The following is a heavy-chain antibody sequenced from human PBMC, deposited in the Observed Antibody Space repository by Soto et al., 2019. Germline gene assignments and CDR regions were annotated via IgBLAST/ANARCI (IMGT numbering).Heavy chain of an antibody. Sequence: GGSLRLSCAASGFTFSRYYMTWVRQAPGEGLEWISYISSAGDYTDYADSVKGRFTISRDNTRDSLFLQMNSLRVEDTAVYYCVRANWNVDYWGRGTRVTVSS. J-gene: IGHJ4*02. CDR1: GFTFSRYY. V-gene: IGHV3-11*06. CDR2: ISSAGDYT. D-gene: IGHD1-1*01. CDR3: VRANWNVDY.